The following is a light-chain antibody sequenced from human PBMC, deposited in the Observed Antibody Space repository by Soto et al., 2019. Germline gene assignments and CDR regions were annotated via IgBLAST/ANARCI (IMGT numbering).Light chain of an antibody. CDR1: SSNIGNNF. CDR3: RSDDSRRTYV. J-gene: IGLJ1*01. Sequence: QSVLTQPPSVSAAPGQKVTISCSGSSSNIGNNFVTWYQQLPGTAPKLLIYDNNKRPSGIPDRFSASQSGTSATLGITGLPTGDEAVYYCRSDDSRRTYVFGTGTKLTVL. CDR2: DNN. V-gene: IGLV1-51*01.